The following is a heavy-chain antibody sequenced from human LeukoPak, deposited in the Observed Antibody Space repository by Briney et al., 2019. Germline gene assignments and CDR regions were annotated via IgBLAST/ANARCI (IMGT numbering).Heavy chain of an antibody. D-gene: IGHD1-26*01. Sequence: GGSLRLSCAASGFTFSNAWMSWVRQAPGKGLEWVGRIKSKTDGGTTDYAAPVKGRFTISRDVSKNTLYLQMNSLKTEDTAVYYCTTALGPSGSYYYYYGMDVWGQGTTVTVSS. V-gene: IGHV3-15*01. CDR2: IKSKTDGGTT. CDR1: GFTFSNAW. CDR3: TTALGPSGSYYYYYGMDV. J-gene: IGHJ6*02.